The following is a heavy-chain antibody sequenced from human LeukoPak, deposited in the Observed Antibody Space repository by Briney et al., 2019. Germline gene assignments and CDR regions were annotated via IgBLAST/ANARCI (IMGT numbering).Heavy chain of an antibody. CDR1: GYTFTSYG. CDR3: ARVTCSSTSCHGMDV. V-gene: IGHV1-18*01. J-gene: IGHJ6*02. D-gene: IGHD2-2*01. Sequence: GASVKVSCKASGYTFTSYGISWVRQAPGQGLEWMGWISAYNGNTNYAQKLQGRVTMTTDTSTSTAYMELRSLRSDDTAVYYCARVTCSSTSCHGMDVWGQGTTVTVSS. CDR2: ISAYNGNT.